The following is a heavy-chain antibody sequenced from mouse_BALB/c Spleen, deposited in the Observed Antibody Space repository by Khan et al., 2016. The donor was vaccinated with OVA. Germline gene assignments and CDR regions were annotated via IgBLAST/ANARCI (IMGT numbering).Heavy chain of an antibody. CDR1: GYSLTRYG. V-gene: IGHV2-9*02. CDR3: AISRYLARY. D-gene: IGHD2-14*01. J-gene: IGHJ2*01. CDR2: IWAGGST. Sequence: QVQLKESGPGLVAPSQSLSITCTASGYSLTRYGVHWVRQPPGKGLEWLGLIWAGGSTNYNSDLMSRLSISIDNSKSLVFLIMNRMQTDDTAVYSCAISRYLARYWGQGTTLTVSS.